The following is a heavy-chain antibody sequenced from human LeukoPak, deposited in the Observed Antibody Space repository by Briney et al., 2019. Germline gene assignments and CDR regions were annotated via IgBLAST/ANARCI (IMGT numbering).Heavy chain of an antibody. CDR1: GFTFSRHA. CDR3: AKVSVAGTCFQH. CDR2: ISANGGST. J-gene: IGHJ1*01. D-gene: IGHD6-19*01. V-gene: IGHV3-23*01. Sequence: PGGSLRLSCAASGFTFSRHAMSWVRQAPGKGLEWVSAISANGGSTYYADSVKGRFTMSRDNSKNTLYLQMNSLRAEDTAVYYCAKVSVAGTCFQHWGQGTLVTVSS.